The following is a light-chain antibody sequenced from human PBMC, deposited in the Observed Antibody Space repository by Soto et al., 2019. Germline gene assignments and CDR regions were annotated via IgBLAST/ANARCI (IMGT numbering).Light chain of an antibody. CDR2: GAS. CDR3: QQYGSSLLFT. J-gene: IGKJ3*01. CDR1: QSVSSSY. V-gene: IGKV3-20*01. Sequence: EIVLTKSPGTLSLSPGERATLSCRASQSVSSSYLAWYQQKPGQAPRLLIYGASSRATGIPDRFSGSGSGTDFSLTISRLEPEDFAVYYYQQYGSSLLFTFGPGTKVDI.